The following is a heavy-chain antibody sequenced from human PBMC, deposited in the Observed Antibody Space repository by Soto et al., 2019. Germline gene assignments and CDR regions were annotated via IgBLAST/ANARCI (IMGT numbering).Heavy chain of an antibody. CDR2: IGTAGDT. CDR1: GFTFSSYH. V-gene: IGHV3-13*04. J-gene: IGHJ6*02. D-gene: IGHD3-16*01. CDR3: ARGSLLLGAGAYYYYYGMDV. Sequence: GGSLRLSCAASGFTFSSYHMHWVRQATGKGLEWVSAIGTAGDTYYPGSVKGRFTISRENAKNSLYLQMSSLRAGDTAVYYCARGSLLLGAGAYYYYYGMDVWGQGTTVTVSS.